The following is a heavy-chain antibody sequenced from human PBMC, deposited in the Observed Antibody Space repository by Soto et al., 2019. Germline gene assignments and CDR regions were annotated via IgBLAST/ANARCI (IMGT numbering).Heavy chain of an antibody. CDR3: ASSYGSYYYYGMDV. CDR2: IYFSGST. J-gene: IGHJ6*02. CDR1: GGSISSGGYY. Sequence: SETLSLTCTVSGGSISSGGYYWSWIRQPPGKGLEWIGYIYFSGSTNYNPSLKSRVTISIDTSKNQFSLKLSSVTAADTAVYYCASSYGSYYYYGMDVWGQGTTVTVSS. D-gene: IGHD5-18*01. V-gene: IGHV4-61*08.